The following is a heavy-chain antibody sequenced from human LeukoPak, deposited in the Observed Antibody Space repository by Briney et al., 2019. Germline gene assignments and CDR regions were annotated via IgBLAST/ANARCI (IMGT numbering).Heavy chain of an antibody. V-gene: IGHV4-59*01. CDR3: ATEGDYYDSGTFYKTFDI. D-gene: IGHD3-10*01. J-gene: IGHJ3*02. Sequence: SETLSLTCTVSRDSLSNYYWSWIRQPPGKGLEWIGYVSYSGSTNYNPSLKSRVTISLDTTKSQFSLRLSSVTAADTAVYYCATEGDYYDSGTFYKTFDIWGRGTMVTVSS. CDR1: RDSLSNYY. CDR2: VSYSGST.